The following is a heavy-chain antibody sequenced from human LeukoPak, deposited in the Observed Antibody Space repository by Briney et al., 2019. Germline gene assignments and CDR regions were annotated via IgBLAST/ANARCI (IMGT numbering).Heavy chain of an antibody. CDR3: ARGRGEFGINCSSTSCYVPGDFDY. CDR2: INHSGST. V-gene: IGHV4-34*01. CDR1: GGSFSGYY. Sequence: PSETLSLTCAVYGGSFSGYYWSWLRQPPGKGLEWIGEINHSGSTNYNPSLKSRVTISVDTSKNQFSLKLSSVTAADTAVYYCARGRGEFGINCSSTSCYVPGDFDYWGQGTLVTVSS. J-gene: IGHJ4*02. D-gene: IGHD2-2*01.